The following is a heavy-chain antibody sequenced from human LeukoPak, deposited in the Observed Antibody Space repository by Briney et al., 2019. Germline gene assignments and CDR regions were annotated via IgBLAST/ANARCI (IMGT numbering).Heavy chain of an antibody. CDR1: EFTFRSNS. J-gene: IGHJ5*02. CDR3: ARGTLTNWFDP. Sequence: GGSLRLSCAASEFTFRSNSMSWVRQAPGKGLEWVSYISTSGSTIYYPDSVKGRFTISRDNAKNSLYLQMNSLRAEDTAVYYCARGTLTNWFDPWGQGTLVTVSS. V-gene: IGHV3-48*04. CDR2: ISTSGSTI.